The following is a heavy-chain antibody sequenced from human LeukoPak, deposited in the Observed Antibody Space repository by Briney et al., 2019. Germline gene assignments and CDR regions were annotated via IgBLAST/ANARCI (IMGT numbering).Heavy chain of an antibody. J-gene: IGHJ4*02. CDR2: ISAYNGNT. CDR3: ARGSSSWYDVEADY. CDR1: GYTFTNYG. Sequence: GASVKVSCKASGYTFTNYGIAWVRQAPGQGLEWMGWISAYNGNTNYAQKLQGRVTMTTDTSTSTAYMELRSLRSDDTAVYYCARGSSSWYDVEADYWGQGTLVTVSS. D-gene: IGHD6-13*01. V-gene: IGHV1-18*01.